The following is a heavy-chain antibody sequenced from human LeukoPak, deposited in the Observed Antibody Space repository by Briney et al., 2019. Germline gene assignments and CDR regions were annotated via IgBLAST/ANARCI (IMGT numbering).Heavy chain of an antibody. D-gene: IGHD3-9*01. CDR2: IYYSGST. CDR3: ARHWNDILTGYFYYFDY. J-gene: IGHJ4*02. V-gene: IGHV4-59*08. CDR1: GGSISSYY. Sequence: PSETLSLTCTVSGGSISSYYWSWIRQPPGKGLEWIGYIYYSGSTNYSPSLKSRVTISVDTSKNQFSLKLSSVTAADTAVYYCARHWNDILTGYFYYFDYWGQGTLVTVSS.